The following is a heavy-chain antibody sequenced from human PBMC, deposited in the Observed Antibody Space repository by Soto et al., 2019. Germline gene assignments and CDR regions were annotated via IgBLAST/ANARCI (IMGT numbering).Heavy chain of an antibody. D-gene: IGHD2-2*01. CDR2: INPSGGST. V-gene: IGHV1-46*01. CDR1: GGTFSSYT. J-gene: IGHJ6*02. CDR3: AEDWVGLIVLVPAAIFGQVVARNYGMDV. Sequence: VASVKVSCKASGGTFSSYTISWVRQAPGQGLEWMGIINPSGGSTSYAQKFQGRVTMTRDTSTSTVYMELSSLRSEDTAVYYCAEDWVGLIVLVPAAIFGQVVARNYGMDVWGQGTTVTVSS.